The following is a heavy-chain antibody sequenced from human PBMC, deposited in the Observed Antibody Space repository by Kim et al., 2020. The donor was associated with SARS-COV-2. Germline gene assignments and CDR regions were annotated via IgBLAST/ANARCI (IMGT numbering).Heavy chain of an antibody. CDR2: VYYSGGT. V-gene: IGHV4-59*13. J-gene: IGHJ4*02. CDR3: ARVLGPYYDILTGYSTWGYFDY. Sequence: SETLSLTCTVSGGSISSNYWTWLRQAPGKGLECIGYVYYSGGTNYNPSLKSRLTMSVDTSKNHFSLKLNSVTAADTAVYYCARVLGPYYDILTGYSTWGYFDYWGQGTLVTVSS. D-gene: IGHD3-9*01. CDR1: GGSISSNY.